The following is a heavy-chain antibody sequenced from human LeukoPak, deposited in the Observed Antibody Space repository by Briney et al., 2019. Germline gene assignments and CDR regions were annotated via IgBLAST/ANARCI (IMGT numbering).Heavy chain of an antibody. CDR1: GFTFSSYD. V-gene: IGHV3-13*01. Sequence: GGSLRLSCAASGFTFSSYDMHWVRQATGKGLEWVSAIGTAGDTYYPGSVRGRFTISRENAKNSLYLQMNSLRAGDTAVYYCARDPGTTGTTDAFDIWGEGTMVTVSS. D-gene: IGHD1-1*01. CDR3: ARDPGTTGTTDAFDI. CDR2: IGTAGDT. J-gene: IGHJ3*02.